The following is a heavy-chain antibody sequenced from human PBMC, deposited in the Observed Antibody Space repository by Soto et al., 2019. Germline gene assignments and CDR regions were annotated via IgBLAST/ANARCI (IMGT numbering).Heavy chain of an antibody. J-gene: IGHJ6*03. CDR1: GYTFTSYG. Sequence: ASVKVSCKASGYTFTSYGISWVRQAPGQGLEWMGWISAYNGNTNYAQKLQGRVTMTTETSKSTAYMELRSLRSDDTAVYYCARERAVTDYYYYYMDVWGKGTTVTVSS. CDR3: ARERAVTDYYYYYMDV. CDR2: ISAYNGNT. D-gene: IGHD4-17*01. V-gene: IGHV1-18*01.